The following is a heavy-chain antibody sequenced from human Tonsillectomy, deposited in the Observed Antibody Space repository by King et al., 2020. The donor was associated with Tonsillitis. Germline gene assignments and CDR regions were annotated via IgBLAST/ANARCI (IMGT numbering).Heavy chain of an antibody. CDR2: IYPGDSVT. V-gene: IGHV5-51*01. CDR1: GYNFSNYW. Sequence: QLVQSGAEVKKPGESLKISCSGSGYNFSNYWIAWVRQIPGKGLEWMGSIYPGDSVTTYSPSFQGQVTISADKSLTTAYLQWRSLKASDTAMYYCARSLTIFGTADCWGQGTLVTVSS. D-gene: IGHD3-3*01. J-gene: IGHJ4*02. CDR3: ARSLTIFGTADC.